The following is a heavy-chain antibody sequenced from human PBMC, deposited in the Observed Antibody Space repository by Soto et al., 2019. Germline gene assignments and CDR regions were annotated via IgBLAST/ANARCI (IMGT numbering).Heavy chain of an antibody. Sequence: PGGSLRLSCAASGFTFSDYYMSWIRQAPGKGLEWVSYISSSGGTIYYADSVKGRFTISRDNAKNSLYLQMNSLRAEDTAVYYCARDRRKDGYNYVFDYWGQGTLVTVSS. CDR3: ARDRRKDGYNYVFDY. V-gene: IGHV3-11*01. CDR2: ISSSGGTI. J-gene: IGHJ4*02. D-gene: IGHD5-12*01. CDR1: GFTFSDYY.